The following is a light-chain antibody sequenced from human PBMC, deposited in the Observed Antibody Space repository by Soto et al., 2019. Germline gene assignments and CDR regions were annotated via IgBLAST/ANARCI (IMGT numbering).Light chain of an antibody. CDR2: EGS. CDR1: SSDVGSYNL. CDR3: CSYAVSSSHV. V-gene: IGLV2-23*01. Sequence: QSALTQPASVSGSPGQSITISCTGTSSDVGSYNLVSWYQQHTGKAPKLMIYEGSKRHSGVSNRFSGSKSGNTASLTISGLQAEDEADYYCCSYAVSSSHVFGTGTKLTVL. J-gene: IGLJ1*01.